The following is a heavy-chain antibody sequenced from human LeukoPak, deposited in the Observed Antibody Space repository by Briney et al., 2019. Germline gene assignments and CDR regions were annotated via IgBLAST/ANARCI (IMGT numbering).Heavy chain of an antibody. CDR2: ISGSGGST. CDR1: GFIFSSYA. Sequence: GGSLRLSCAASGFIFSSYAMSWVRQAPGKGLEWVSTISGSGGSTYYADSVKGRFTISRDNSKNTVYLQMNSLRAEDTAVYYCARPGYSSSWSAFDIWGQGTMVTVSS. J-gene: IGHJ3*02. CDR3: ARPGYSSSWSAFDI. D-gene: IGHD6-13*01. V-gene: IGHV3-23*01.